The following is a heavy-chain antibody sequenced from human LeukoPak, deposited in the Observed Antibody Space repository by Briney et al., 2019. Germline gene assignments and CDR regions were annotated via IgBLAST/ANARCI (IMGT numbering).Heavy chain of an antibody. CDR2: INPNSGGT. V-gene: IGHV1-2*02. CDR3: ASFGGSGSYPAFDY. CDR1: GYTFTGYY. J-gene: IGHJ4*02. D-gene: IGHD3-10*01. Sequence: ASVKVSCKASGYTFTGYYMHWVRQAPGQGLEWMGWINPNSGGTNYAQKFQGRVTITADKSTSTAYMELSSLRSEDTAVYYCASFGGSGSYPAFDYWGQGTLVTVSS.